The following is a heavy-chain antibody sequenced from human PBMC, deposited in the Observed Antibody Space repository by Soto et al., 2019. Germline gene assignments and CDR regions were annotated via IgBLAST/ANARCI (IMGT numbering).Heavy chain of an antibody. CDR3: ATLNRFLEWSPIYYYYYYMDV. D-gene: IGHD3-3*01. J-gene: IGHJ6*03. CDR2: IGESGTST. CDR1: GFTFSSYA. V-gene: IGHV3-23*01. Sequence: GGSLRLSCAASGFTFSSYAMKLIRQAPGKGLEWVSPIGESGTSTYYADSVKGRFTISRDNSKNTLYLQMNSLRAEDTAVYYCATLNRFLEWSPIYYYYYYMDVWGKGTTVTVSS.